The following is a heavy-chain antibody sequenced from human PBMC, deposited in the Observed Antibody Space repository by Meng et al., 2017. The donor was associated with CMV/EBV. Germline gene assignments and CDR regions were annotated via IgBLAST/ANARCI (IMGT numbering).Heavy chain of an antibody. D-gene: IGHD2-2*01. CDR1: GYTFTGYY. Sequence: ASVKVSCKASGYTFTGYYMHWVRQAPGQGLEWMGWINPNSGGTNYAQKFQGRVTMTRDTSISTAYMELSRLRSDDTAVYYCARGFSHPRYCSSTSCYPADYYYGMDVWGQGTTVTVSS. CDR3: ARGFSHPRYCSSTSCYPADYYYGMDV. CDR2: INPNSGGT. J-gene: IGHJ6*02. V-gene: IGHV1-2*02.